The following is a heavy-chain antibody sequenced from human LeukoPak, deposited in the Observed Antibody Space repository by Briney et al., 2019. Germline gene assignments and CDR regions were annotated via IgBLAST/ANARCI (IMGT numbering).Heavy chain of an antibody. J-gene: IGHJ3*02. D-gene: IGHD2-2*01. V-gene: IGHV4-59*01. CDR3: ARALVPNLGAFDI. CDR1: GGSFSSYY. CDR2: IYYSGST. Sequence: MTSETLSLXCAVYGGSFSSYYWSWIRQPPGKGRECIGYIYYSGSTNYNPSLKSLVTISVNTSKKHFFLKRTSLTTANPALYYSARALVPNLGAFDIWGQGTMVTVSS.